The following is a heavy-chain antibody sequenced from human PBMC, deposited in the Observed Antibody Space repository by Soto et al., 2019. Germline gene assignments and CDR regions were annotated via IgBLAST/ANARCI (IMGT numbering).Heavy chain of an antibody. V-gene: IGHV3-30-3*01. Sequence: QVQLVESGGGVVQPGRSLRLSCAASGFTFSSYAMHWVRQAPGKGLEWVAVISYDGISKHYADSVKGRFSISRDDSENTLYVQMDSLRAEDTAVYYCAKDGYLDTYYFDYWGQGTLLTVSS. D-gene: IGHD3-9*01. CDR1: GFTFSSYA. CDR3: AKDGYLDTYYFDY. J-gene: IGHJ4*02. CDR2: ISYDGISK.